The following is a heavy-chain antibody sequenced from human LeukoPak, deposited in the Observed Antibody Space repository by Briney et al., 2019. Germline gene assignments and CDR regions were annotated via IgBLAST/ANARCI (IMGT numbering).Heavy chain of an antibody. D-gene: IGHD5-18*01. Sequence: PGGSLRLSCAASGFTFSNYWIHWVRQAPGKGLVWVSRINSDGSSTSYADSVKGRLTISRDNAKNTLYLQMNSLRAEDTAVYYCARGGGYSYGALDYWGQGTLVTVSS. CDR3: ARGGGYSYGALDY. J-gene: IGHJ4*02. V-gene: IGHV3-74*01. CDR1: GFTFSNYW. CDR2: INSDGSST.